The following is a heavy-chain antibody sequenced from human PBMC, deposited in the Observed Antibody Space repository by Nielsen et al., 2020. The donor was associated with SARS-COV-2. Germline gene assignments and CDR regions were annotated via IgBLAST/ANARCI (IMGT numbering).Heavy chain of an antibody. Sequence: GESLKISCAASGFTFSSYAMHWVRQAPGKGLEWVAVISYDGSNKYYADSVKGRFTISRDNSKNTLYLQMNSLRAEDTAVYYCTRDRNGSGGLDYWGQGTLVTVSS. CDR3: TRDRNGSGGLDY. J-gene: IGHJ4*02. CDR1: GFTFSSYA. D-gene: IGHD3-10*01. V-gene: IGHV3-30*04. CDR2: ISYDGSNK.